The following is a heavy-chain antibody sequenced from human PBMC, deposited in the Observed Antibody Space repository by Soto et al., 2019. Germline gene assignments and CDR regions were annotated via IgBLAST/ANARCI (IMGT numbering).Heavy chain of an antibody. D-gene: IGHD1-26*01. J-gene: IGHJ4*02. CDR3: TRILDGAGIDF. CDR1: GFTFRTYA. CDR2: ISGDGSGT. Sequence: EVRLLESGGGLVQPGGSLRLSCAPSGFTFRTYAFSWVRQAPGKGLKWVSSISGDGSGTYYADSVKGRFTISRDNYKNTLYLQMSSLRDEDTATYFCTRILDGAGIDFWGQGTLVTVSS. V-gene: IGHV3-23*01.